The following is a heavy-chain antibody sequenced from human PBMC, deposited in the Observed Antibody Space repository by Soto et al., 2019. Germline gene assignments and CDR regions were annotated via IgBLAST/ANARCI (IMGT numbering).Heavy chain of an antibody. J-gene: IGHJ4*02. CDR2: IIPIFGTP. Sequence: SVIGSVNASGCTFSSYAISWVRQAPGQVLDCIGGIIPIFGTPKYAQNFQGRVNIIADESTTTAYMELSSLSSEDTAVYYCARLILRDTANEYLGEGSLVNVSS. D-gene: IGHD5-18*01. CDR3: ARLILRDTANEY. V-gene: IGHV1-69*13. CDR1: GCTFSSYA.